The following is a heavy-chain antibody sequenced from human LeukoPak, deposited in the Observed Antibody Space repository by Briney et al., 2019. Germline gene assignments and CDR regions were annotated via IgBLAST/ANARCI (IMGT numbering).Heavy chain of an antibody. CDR3: AKWAGAYYYGSGSYYHFDY. D-gene: IGHD3-10*01. V-gene: IGHV3-23*01. J-gene: IGHJ4*02. CDR2: ISGSGGST. Sequence: GGSLRLSCAASGFTFSSYAMSWVRQSPGKGLEWVSAISGSGGSTYYADSVKGRFTISRDNSKNTLYLQMNSLRAEDTAVYYCAKWAGAYYYGSGSYYHFDYWGQGTPVTVSS. CDR1: GFTFSSYA.